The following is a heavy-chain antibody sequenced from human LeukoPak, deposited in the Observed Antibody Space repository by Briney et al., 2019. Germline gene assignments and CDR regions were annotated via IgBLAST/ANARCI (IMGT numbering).Heavy chain of an antibody. Sequence: ASVKVSYKASGGTFSSYAISWVRQAPGQGLEWMGGIIPIFGTANYAQKFQGRVTITADESTSTAYMELSSLRSEDTAVYYCARGPVLLWFGEWQASRFDYWGQGTLVTVSS. CDR2: IIPIFGTA. CDR3: ARGPVLLWFGEWQASRFDY. J-gene: IGHJ4*02. V-gene: IGHV1-69*13. D-gene: IGHD3-10*01. CDR1: GGTFSSYA.